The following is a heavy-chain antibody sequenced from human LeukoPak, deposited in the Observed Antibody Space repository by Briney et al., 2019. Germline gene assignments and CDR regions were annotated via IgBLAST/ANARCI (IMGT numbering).Heavy chain of an antibody. V-gene: IGHV3-23*01. J-gene: IGHJ6*03. D-gene: IGHD6-19*01. CDR2: ISGSGGST. CDR1: GFTFSSYA. CDR3: AKGGEWLVASAYYYFYLDV. Sequence: PGGSLRLSCAASGFTFSSYAMSWVRQAPGKGLEWVSAISGSGGSTYYADSVKGRFTISRDNSKNTLYLQMNSLRVEDTAVYYCAKGGEWLVASAYYYFYLDVWGKGTTVTISS.